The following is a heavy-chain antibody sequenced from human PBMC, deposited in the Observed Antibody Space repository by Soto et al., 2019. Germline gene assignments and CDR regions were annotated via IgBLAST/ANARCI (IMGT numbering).Heavy chain of an antibody. V-gene: IGHV3-33*01. CDR3: ARDCSSTSCYRAHDAFDI. CDR2: IWYDGSNK. J-gene: IGHJ3*02. D-gene: IGHD2-2*02. CDR1: GFTFSSYG. Sequence: PGGSLRLYCAASGFTFSSYGMHWVRQAPGKGLEWVAVIWYDGSNKYYADSVKGRFTISRDNSKNTLYLQMNSLRAEDTAVYYCARDCSSTSCYRAHDAFDIWGQGTMVTVSS.